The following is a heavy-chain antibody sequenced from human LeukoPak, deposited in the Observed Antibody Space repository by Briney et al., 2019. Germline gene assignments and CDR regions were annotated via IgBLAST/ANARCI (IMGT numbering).Heavy chain of an antibody. CDR1: GFTVSSNY. CDR3: ARDQTHTEFDS. D-gene: IGHD1-14*01. V-gene: IGHV3-66*01. Sequence: GGSLRLSCAASGFTVSSNYMSWVRQAPGKGLEWVSVIYSGGSTYYADSVKCRFTISRDNSKNTLYLQMNSLRAEDTAVYYCARDQTHTEFDSCGQGTLVTVSS. J-gene: IGHJ4*02. CDR2: IYSGGST.